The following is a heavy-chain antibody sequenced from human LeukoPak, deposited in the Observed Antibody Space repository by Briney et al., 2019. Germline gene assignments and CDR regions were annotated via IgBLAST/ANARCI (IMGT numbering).Heavy chain of an antibody. J-gene: IGHJ6*02. V-gene: IGHV1-18*01. CDR1: GYTFTSYG. CDR2: ISACNGNT. CDR3: ARDRRYYDSSGYYYYYYGMDV. D-gene: IGHD3-22*01. Sequence: ASVKVSCKASGYTFTSYGISWVRQAPGQGLEWMGWISACNGNTNYAQKLQGRVTMTTDTSTSTAYMELRSLRSDDTAVYYCARDRRYYDSSGYYYYYYGMDVWGQGTTVTVSS.